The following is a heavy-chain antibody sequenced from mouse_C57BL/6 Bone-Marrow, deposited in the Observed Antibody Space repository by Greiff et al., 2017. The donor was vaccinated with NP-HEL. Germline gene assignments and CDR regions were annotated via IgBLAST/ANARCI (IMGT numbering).Heavy chain of an antibody. V-gene: IGHV1-69*01. CDR2: IDPSDIYT. CDR1: GYTFTSYW. J-gene: IGHJ2*01. D-gene: IGHD2-3*01. Sequence: QVQLQQSGAELVMPGASVKLSCKASGYTFTSYWMHWVKQRPGQGLEWIGEIDPSDIYTNYNQKFKGKSTLTVDKSSSTAYMQLSSLTSEDAAVYYCARWDGPVDYWGQGTTLTVSS. CDR3: ARWDGPVDY.